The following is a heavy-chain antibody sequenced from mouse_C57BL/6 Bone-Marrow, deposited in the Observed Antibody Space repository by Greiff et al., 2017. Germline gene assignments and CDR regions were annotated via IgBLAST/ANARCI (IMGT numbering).Heavy chain of an antibody. CDR1: GFNIKDYY. V-gene: IGHV14-2*01. CDR3: ATGDSTIDC. J-gene: IGHJ4*01. CDR2: IDPEDGET. Sequence: DVQLQESGAELVKPGASVKLSCTASGFNIKDYYMHWVKQRTEQGLEWIGRIDPEDGETKYDPKFQGKATITADTSSNTAYLQLSSQTSEDTAVYYCATGDSTIDCGGQGNSVTVSS.